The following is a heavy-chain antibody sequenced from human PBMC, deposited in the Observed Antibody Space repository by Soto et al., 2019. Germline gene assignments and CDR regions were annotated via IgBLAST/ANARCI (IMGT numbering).Heavy chain of an antibody. CDR2: IRSKAYGGTT. CDR1: GFTFGDYA. D-gene: IGHD6-13*01. CDR3: ARAMIAAARRPLDLWLRQYYYYYYGMDV. Sequence: GGSLRLSCTASGFTFGDYAMSWFRQAPGKGLEWVGFIRSKAYGGTTEYAASVKGRFTISRDNSKNTLYLQMNSLRAEDTAVYYCARAMIAAARRPLDLWLRQYYYYYYGMDVWGQGTTVTVSS. J-gene: IGHJ6*02. V-gene: IGHV3-49*03.